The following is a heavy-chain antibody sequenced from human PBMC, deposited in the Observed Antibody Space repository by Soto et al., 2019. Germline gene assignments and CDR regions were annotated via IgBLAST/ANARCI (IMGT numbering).Heavy chain of an antibody. CDR2: ISSSGNTT. Sequence: QVQLVESGGGLVKPGGSLRLSCAASGFNFSDYYMSWIRQAPGKGLEWVSYISSSGNTTHYADSVKGRFTISRDNAKNPLYLQMNSLRAEDTAVYYCARRLTISYGIDVWGQGTMVTVSS. D-gene: IGHD3-3*01. J-gene: IGHJ6*02. CDR1: GFNFSDYY. V-gene: IGHV3-11*01. CDR3: ARRLTISYGIDV.